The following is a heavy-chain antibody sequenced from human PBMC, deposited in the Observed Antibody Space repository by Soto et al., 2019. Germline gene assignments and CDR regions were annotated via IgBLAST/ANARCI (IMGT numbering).Heavy chain of an antibody. V-gene: IGHV4-59*08. CDR1: GGSINSYY. CDR2: IYSSGST. D-gene: IGHD2-2*01. J-gene: IGHJ4*02. Sequence: PSETLSLTCTVSGGSINSYYWSWIRQSPEKGLEWIGYIYSSGSTNYNPSLKSRVTISVDTSKNQFSLKLSSVTAADTAVYYCARQYCSSTRCYKYFDYWGQGTLVTVSS. CDR3: ARQYCSSTRCYKYFDY.